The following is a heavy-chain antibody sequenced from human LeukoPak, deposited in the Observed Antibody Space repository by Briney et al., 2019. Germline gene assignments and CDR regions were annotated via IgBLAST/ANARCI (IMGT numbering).Heavy chain of an antibody. Sequence: PSETLSLTCTVSGGSISTYYWSWIRQPPGKRLEWIGYIYYRGNTNYNPSLKSRVTISVDTSKNQFSLKLSSVTAADTAVYYCARMGSGNFDLWGRGTLVTVSS. J-gene: IGHJ2*01. CDR1: GGSISTYY. D-gene: IGHD3-10*01. V-gene: IGHV4-59*01. CDR2: IYYRGNT. CDR3: ARMGSGNFDL.